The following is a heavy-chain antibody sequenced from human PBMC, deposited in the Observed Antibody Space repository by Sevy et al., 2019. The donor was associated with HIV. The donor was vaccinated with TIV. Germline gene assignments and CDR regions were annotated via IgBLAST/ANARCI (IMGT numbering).Heavy chain of an antibody. CDR1: GFTFSSYA. V-gene: IGHV3-23*01. CDR2: ISGSGGST. J-gene: IGHJ4*02. D-gene: IGHD3-3*01. CDR3: AKSDYNFWGGQAGGYYFDF. Sequence: GGSLRLSCAASGFTFSSYAMSWVRQAPGKGLEWVSAISGSGGSTYYADSVKGRFTNSRDNSKNTLHLQMNSLRAEDTAVYYCAKSDYNFWGGQAGGYYFDFWGQGALVTVSS.